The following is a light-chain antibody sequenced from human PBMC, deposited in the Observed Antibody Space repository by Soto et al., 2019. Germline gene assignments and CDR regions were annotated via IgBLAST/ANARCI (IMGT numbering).Light chain of an antibody. CDR3: QQYNTWHRT. V-gene: IGKV3-15*01. CDR2: GAS. J-gene: IGKJ3*01. Sequence: EIVMTQSPATLSVSPGERATLSCRASQSVSSNLAWYQQKPGQAPRLLIYGASTRATGIPARFSGSGSGTEFTLTISSLQSEDFAVYYCQQYNTWHRTFGPGTKVDIK. CDR1: QSVSSN.